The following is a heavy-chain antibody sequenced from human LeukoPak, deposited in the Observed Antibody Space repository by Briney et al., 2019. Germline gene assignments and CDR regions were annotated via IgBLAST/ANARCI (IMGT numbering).Heavy chain of an antibody. Sequence: SVKVSCKASGGTFSSYAISWVRQAPGQGLEWMGGIIPIFGTANYAQKFQGRVTITTDESTSTAYMELSSLRSEDTAVYYCARVAREGDDYGDGLWYFDLWGRGTLVTVSS. CDR2: IIPIFGTA. J-gene: IGHJ2*01. D-gene: IGHD4-17*01. V-gene: IGHV1-69*05. CDR1: GGTFSSYA. CDR3: ARVAREGDDYGDGLWYFDL.